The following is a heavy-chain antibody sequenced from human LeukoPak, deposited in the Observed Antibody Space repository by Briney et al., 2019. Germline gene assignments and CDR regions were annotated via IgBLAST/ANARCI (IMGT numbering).Heavy chain of an antibody. J-gene: IGHJ6*03. CDR3: ARGLSANWNYPYYYYMDV. Sequence: SQTLSLTCAISGDGVSSNSAAWNWIRQSPSRGLEWLGRTYYRSKWYNDYAVSVKSRITINPDTSKNQFSLQLNSVTPEDTAVYYCARGLSANWNYPYYYYMDVWGKGTTVTVSS. V-gene: IGHV6-1*01. CDR2: TYYRSKWYN. D-gene: IGHD1-7*01. CDR1: GDGVSSNSAA.